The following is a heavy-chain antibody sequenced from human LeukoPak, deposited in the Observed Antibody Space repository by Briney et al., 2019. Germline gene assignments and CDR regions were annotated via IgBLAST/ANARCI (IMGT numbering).Heavy chain of an antibody. Sequence: GGSLRLSCAASGFTFSSYAMSWVRQAPGKGLEWVSVISGSGDNTYYADSVKGRLTISRDNSKNTLYLQMNSLRAEDTAVYYCAKDGVAAAGDWGQGTLVTVSS. D-gene: IGHD6-13*01. J-gene: IGHJ4*02. CDR1: GFTFSSYA. V-gene: IGHV3-23*01. CDR3: AKDGVAAAGD. CDR2: ISGSGDNT.